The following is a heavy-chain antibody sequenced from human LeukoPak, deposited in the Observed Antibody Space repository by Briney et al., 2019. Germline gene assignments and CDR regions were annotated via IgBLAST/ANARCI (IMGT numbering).Heavy chain of an antibody. J-gene: IGHJ3*02. CDR1: GFTFSSYN. V-gene: IGHV3-21*01. CDR2: IIGLVNDI. Sequence: GGSLRLSCAASGFTFSSYNMNWVRQAPGKGLEWVSSIIGLVNDIYLADSLKGRLTISRDKAKNSLYLQMNSLRAEDTAMYYCARDRAVYSDSRGYYPDAFDIWGQGTMVTLSS. D-gene: IGHD3-22*01. CDR3: ARDRAVYSDSRGYYPDAFDI.